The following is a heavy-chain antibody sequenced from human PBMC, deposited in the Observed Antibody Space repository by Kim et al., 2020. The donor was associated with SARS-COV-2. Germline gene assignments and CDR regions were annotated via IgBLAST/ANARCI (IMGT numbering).Heavy chain of an antibody. J-gene: IGHJ6*01. CDR3: ARDLGGDYEYYYYGMDV. CDR2: ISSSSTYI. D-gene: IGHD2-21*02. Sequence: GGSLRLSCAASGFTFSSYTMTWVRQAPGKGLEWVSSISSSSTYIYYADSLKGRFTISRDNANNSLYLQMNSLRAEDTAVYYCARDLGGDYEYYYYGMDV. CDR1: GFTFSSYT. V-gene: IGHV3-21*01.